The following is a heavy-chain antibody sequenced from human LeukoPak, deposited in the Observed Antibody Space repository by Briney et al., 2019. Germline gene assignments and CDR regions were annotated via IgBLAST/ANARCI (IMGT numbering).Heavy chain of an antibody. CDR3: AGDLISGATKSYYGMDV. D-gene: IGHD1-26*01. V-gene: IGHV3-48*01. CDR2: ISGSATTM. Sequence: GGSLRLSCAASGFTFSNYNMNWVRQSPGKGLEWLSYISGSATTMYSADSVKGRFIISRDNAKNSLYLQMNSLRAEDTAIYFCAGDLISGATKSYYGMDVWGRGTTVTVSS. J-gene: IGHJ6*02. CDR1: GFTFSNYN.